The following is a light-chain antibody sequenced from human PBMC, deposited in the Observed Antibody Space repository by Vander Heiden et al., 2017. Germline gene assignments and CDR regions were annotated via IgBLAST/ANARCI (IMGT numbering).Light chain of an antibody. Sequence: DIVMTQSPDSLAVSLGERATMNCKSSQSVLYSSNNKNYLVWYQQKPGQPPKLLIYWASTRESGVPDRFSGSASGTDFTLTISSLQAEDVAVYYCQQYYTTPYTFGQGTKLEIK. CDR1: QSVLYSSNNKNY. J-gene: IGKJ2*01. CDR2: WAS. V-gene: IGKV4-1*01. CDR3: QQYYTTPYT.